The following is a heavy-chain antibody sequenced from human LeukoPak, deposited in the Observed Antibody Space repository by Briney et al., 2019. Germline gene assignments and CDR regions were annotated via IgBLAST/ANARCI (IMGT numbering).Heavy chain of an antibody. D-gene: IGHD6-13*01. CDR3: ARNTRQQLAIDY. Sequence: GGSLRLYCAASGFTFSSYAMHWVRQAPGKGLEWVAVISYDGSNKYYADSVKGRFTISRDNSKNTLYLQMNSLRAEDTAVYYCARNTRQQLAIDYWGQGTLVTVSS. V-gene: IGHV3-30-3*01. CDR2: ISYDGSNK. CDR1: GFTFSSYA. J-gene: IGHJ4*02.